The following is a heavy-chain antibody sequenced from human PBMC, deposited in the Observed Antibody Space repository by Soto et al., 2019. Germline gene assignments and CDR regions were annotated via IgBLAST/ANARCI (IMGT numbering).Heavy chain of an antibody. CDR1: GVSINSGDYY. V-gene: IGHV4-30-4*01. CDR2: IYYSGST. CDR3: ARCPPDRFDP. J-gene: IGHJ5*02. Sequence: SETLSLTCTVSGVSINSGDYYWSWIRQPPGKGLEWIGYIYYSGSTYYNPSLKSRATLSLDTSKNQFSLRLTSVTAADTAVFYCARCPPDRFDPRGPGTLVTVSS.